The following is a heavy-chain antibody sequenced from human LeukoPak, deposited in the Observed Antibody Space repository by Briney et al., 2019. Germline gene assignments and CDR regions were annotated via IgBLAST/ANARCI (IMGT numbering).Heavy chain of an antibody. D-gene: IGHD5-12*01. Sequence: GASVKVSCKASGGTFSSYAITWVRQAPGQGPEWMGWISAYDGNTNSAQKFQGRVTMTTDTSSSTAYMELRSLASDDMAVYYCVRDSAYSPDYWGQGSLVTVSP. CDR3: VRDSAYSPDY. J-gene: IGHJ4*02. V-gene: IGHV1-18*03. CDR2: ISAYDGNT. CDR1: GGTFSSYA.